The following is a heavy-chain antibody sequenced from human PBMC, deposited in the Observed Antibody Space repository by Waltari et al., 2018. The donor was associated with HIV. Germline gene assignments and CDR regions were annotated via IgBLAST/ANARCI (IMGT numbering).Heavy chain of an antibody. CDR3: AGISGTLRYHMDV. J-gene: IGHJ6*03. CDR1: GDTFNPYY. V-gene: IGHV1-2*06. D-gene: IGHD1-1*01. Sequence: QVQLVQSGAEVKEPGASVKVSCKASGDTFNPYYIHWVRQAPGQGLEWMGRINPSTGARNYAQKFEGRITMTRDTSISTAYMELKRLGSDDTAVYYCAGISGTLRYHMDVWGKGTTVTASS. CDR2: INPSTGAR.